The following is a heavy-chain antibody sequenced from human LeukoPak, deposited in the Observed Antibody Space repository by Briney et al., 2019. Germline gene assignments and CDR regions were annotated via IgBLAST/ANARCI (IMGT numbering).Heavy chain of an antibody. D-gene: IGHD3-3*01. Sequence: GASVKVSCKASGYTFTSYDINWVRQATGQGLEWMGWMNPNSGNTGYAQKFQGRVTMTRNTSISTAYMELSSLRSEDTAVYYCARSQKRITIFGVAKGTLTFDYWGQGTLVTVSS. CDR2: MNPNSGNT. CDR3: ARSQKRITIFGVAKGTLTFDY. J-gene: IGHJ4*02. V-gene: IGHV1-8*01. CDR1: GYTFTSYD.